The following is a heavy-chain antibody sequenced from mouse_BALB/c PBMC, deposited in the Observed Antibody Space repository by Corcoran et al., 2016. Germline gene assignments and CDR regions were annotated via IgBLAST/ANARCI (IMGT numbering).Heavy chain of an antibody. D-gene: IGHD2-14*01. V-gene: IGHV1-9*01. Sequence: QVQLQQSGAELMKPGASVKKSCKATGYTFSSYWIEWVKQRPGHGLEWIGEILPGSGSTNYNEKFKGKATFTADTSSNTAYMQLSSLTSEDSAVYYCARYYRYDAMDYWGQGTSVTVSS. CDR2: ILPGSGST. CDR3: ARYYRYDAMDY. J-gene: IGHJ4*01. CDR1: GYTFSSYW.